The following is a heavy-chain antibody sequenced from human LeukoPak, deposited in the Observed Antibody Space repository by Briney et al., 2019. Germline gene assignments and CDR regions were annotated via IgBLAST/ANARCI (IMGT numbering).Heavy chain of an antibody. Sequence: SSETLSLTCTVSGGSISSYFWTRIRQPPGKGLEWIGYIYYSGSTSYNPSLKSRVTMSVDTSKNQFSLNLNSVTAADTAVYYCARGYLDWFDPWGQGTLVTVSS. CDR3: ARGYLDWFDP. J-gene: IGHJ5*02. CDR2: IYYSGST. V-gene: IGHV4-59*01. D-gene: IGHD1-26*01. CDR1: GGSISSYF.